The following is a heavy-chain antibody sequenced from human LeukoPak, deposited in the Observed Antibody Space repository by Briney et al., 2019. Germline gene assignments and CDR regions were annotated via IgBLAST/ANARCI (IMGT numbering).Heavy chain of an antibody. CDR3: ARGGVVTIFGVVIPPFDY. CDR2: MNPNSGNT. Sequence: ASVKVSCKASGYTFTSYDINWVRRATGQGLEWMGWMNPNSGNTGYAQKFQGRVTITRNTSISTAYMELSSLRSEDTAVYYCARGGVVTIFGVVIPPFDYWGQGTLVTVSS. D-gene: IGHD3-3*01. CDR1: GYTFTSYD. V-gene: IGHV1-8*03. J-gene: IGHJ4*02.